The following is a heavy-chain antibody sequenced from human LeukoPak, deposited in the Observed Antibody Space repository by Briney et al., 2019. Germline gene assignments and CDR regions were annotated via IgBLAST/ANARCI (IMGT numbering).Heavy chain of an antibody. V-gene: IGHV1-2*06. CDR1: GYTFTGYY. CDR3: ARGPPNWGFDF. D-gene: IGHD7-27*01. CDR2: INPNSGGT. J-gene: IGHJ4*02. Sequence: ASVKVSCKASGYTFTGYYTHWVRQAPGQGLEWMGRINPNSGGTNYAQKFQGRVTMTRDTSISTAYMELTSLRSEDTAIYYCARGPPNWGFDFWGQGALVTVSS.